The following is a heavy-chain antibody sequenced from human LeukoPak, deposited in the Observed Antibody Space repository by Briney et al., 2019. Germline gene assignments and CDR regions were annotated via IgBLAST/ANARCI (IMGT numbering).Heavy chain of an antibody. J-gene: IGHJ4*02. CDR3: AKDPSRRLWLLAAFDY. Sequence: ASVKVSCKVSGYTLTELSMHWVRQAPGKGLEWMGGFDPEDGETIYAQKFQGRVTMTEDTSTDTAYMELSSLRSEDTAVYYCAKDPSRRLWLLAAFDYWGQGTLVTVSS. V-gene: IGHV1-24*01. CDR1: GYTLTELS. CDR2: FDPEDGET. D-gene: IGHD5-18*01.